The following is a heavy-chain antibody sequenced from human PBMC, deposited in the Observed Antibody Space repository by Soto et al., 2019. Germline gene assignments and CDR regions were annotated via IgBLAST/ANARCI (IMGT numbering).Heavy chain of an antibody. D-gene: IGHD4-17*01. V-gene: IGHV3-33*01. CDR3: ARDWVTTANP. CDR1: GFTFSSYG. J-gene: IGHJ5*02. CDR2: IWYDGSNK. Sequence: QVQLVESGGGVVQPGRSLRLSCAASGFTFSSYGMHWVRQAPGKGLEWVAVIWYDGSNKYYADSVKGRFTISRDNAKRTLDLQMNSLRAEDTAVYYCARDWVTTANPWGQGTLVTVSS.